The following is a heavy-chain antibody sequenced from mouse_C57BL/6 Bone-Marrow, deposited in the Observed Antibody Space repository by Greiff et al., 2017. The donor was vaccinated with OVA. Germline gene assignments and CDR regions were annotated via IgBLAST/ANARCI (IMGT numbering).Heavy chain of an antibody. Sequence: VQLKESGAELVKPGASVKLSCTASGFNIKDYYMHWVKQRTEQGLEWIGRIDPEDGETKYAPKFQGKATITADTSSNTAYLQLSSLTSEDTAVYYCASPTAQATSFYAMDYWGQGTSVTVSS. J-gene: IGHJ4*01. CDR1: GFNIKDYY. D-gene: IGHD3-2*02. CDR3: ASPTAQATSFYAMDY. V-gene: IGHV14-2*01. CDR2: IDPEDGET.